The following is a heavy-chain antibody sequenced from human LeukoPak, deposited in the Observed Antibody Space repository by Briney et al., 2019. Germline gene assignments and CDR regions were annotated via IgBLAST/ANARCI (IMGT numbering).Heavy chain of an antibody. CDR2: VYYSGNT. V-gene: IGHV4-59*01. CDR3: ARGEYEDLVDN. D-gene: IGHD1-26*01. CDR1: VRSISGYY. J-gene: IGHJ4*02. Sequence: SETLSLTCTVSVRSISGYYWSWIQQSPGRGLEWIGYVYYSGNTNYNPSLKSRLTISLDTAKNQFSLKLSSVTSADTSVCYRARGEYEDLVDNWGQGTLVTVSS.